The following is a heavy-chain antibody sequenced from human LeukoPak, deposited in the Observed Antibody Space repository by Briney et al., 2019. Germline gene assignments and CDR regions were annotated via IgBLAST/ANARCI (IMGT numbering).Heavy chain of an antibody. CDR2: IHGSGDRN. Sequence: PGESLRLSCAASRFSFYNYTMSWVRQTPRKGLEWVSSIHGSGDRNFSDRSVKGRFTISRDNSKSTLYLKMNPLRADDTALYYCATQCSGSGSSGGEAFDLWGQGTMVTVSS. V-gene: IGHV3-23*01. J-gene: IGHJ3*01. D-gene: IGHD3-10*01. CDR1: RFSFYNYT. CDR3: ATQCSGSGSSGGEAFDL.